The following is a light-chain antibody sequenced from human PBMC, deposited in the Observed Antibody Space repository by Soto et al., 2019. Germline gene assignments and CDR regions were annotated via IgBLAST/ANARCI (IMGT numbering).Light chain of an antibody. CDR1: SSDVGGYNY. CDR3: CSYAGDYIFV. CDR2: DVI. J-gene: IGLJ2*01. V-gene: IGLV2-11*01. Sequence: SALTQPHSVSGSPGQSVTISCTGTSSDVGGYNYVSWYQQHPGKAPKLMIYDVIKRPSGVPDRFSGSKSGNTASLTISGLQAEDEADYYCCSYAGDYIFVFGGGTKLTVL.